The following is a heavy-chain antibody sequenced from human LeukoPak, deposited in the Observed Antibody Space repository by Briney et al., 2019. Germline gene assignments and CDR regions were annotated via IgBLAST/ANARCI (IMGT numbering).Heavy chain of an antibody. J-gene: IGHJ4*02. CDR2: ISGIGGST. CDR1: GFTLSNAW. V-gene: IGHV3-23*01. Sequence: GGSLRLSFAASGFTLSNAWMSWVRQAPGKGLEWVSAISGIGGSTYYADSVKGRFTISRDNSKNTLYLQMNSLRAEDTAVYYCAKDFYGGVAEYYFDYWGQGTLVTVSS. D-gene: IGHD4-23*01. CDR3: AKDFYGGVAEYYFDY.